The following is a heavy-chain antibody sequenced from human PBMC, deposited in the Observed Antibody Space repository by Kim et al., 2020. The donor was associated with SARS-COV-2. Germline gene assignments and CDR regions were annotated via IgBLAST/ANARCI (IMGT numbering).Heavy chain of an antibody. CDR3: ARGRGAKWHFDI. CDR1: GYRFIDHY. V-gene: IGHV1-46*01. D-gene: IGHD5-12*01. Sequence: ASVKVSCRASGYRFIDHYIHWVRQAPGQGLEWMGIINPSGGSPTYAQKVQGRVIMTRDTSTSTVYMELSSLRSEDTAVYYCARGRGAKWHFDIWGQGT. J-gene: IGHJ3*02. CDR2: INPSGGSP.